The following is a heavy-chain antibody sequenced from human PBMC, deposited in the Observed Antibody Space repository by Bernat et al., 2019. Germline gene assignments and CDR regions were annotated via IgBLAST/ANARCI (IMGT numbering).Heavy chain of an antibody. J-gene: IGHJ4*02. V-gene: IGHV3-23*01. D-gene: IGHD6-13*01. CDR2: ISGSGGST. Sequence: EVQVLESGGGLVQPGGSLRLSCAASGFPFSRYAMSWVRQTPGKGLEWVSGISGSGGSTYYADSVRGRFTISRDNSKNTLYLQMDSLRAEDTAVYYCATQSIAAAGTVDYWGQGTLVTVSS. CDR3: ATQSIAAAGTVDY. CDR1: GFPFSRYA.